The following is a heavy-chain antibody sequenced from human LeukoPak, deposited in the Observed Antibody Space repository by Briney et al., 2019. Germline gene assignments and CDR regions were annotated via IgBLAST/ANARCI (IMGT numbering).Heavy chain of an antibody. V-gene: IGHV3-13*01. Sequence: GGSLRLSCAASGFIFSSYDMHWVRQATGKGLEWVSTIGTAGDTYYPDSVKGRFTISRDNAKNSLYLQMNSLRAEDTAVYYCVRELRDFDYWGQGTLVTVSS. CDR1: GFIFSSYD. CDR2: IGTAGDT. CDR3: VRELRDFDY. J-gene: IGHJ4*02. D-gene: IGHD1-26*01.